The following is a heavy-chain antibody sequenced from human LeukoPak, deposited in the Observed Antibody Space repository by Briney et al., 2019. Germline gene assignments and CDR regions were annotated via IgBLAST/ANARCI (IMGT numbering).Heavy chain of an antibody. CDR2: IYSGGNT. V-gene: IGHV3-66*01. Sequence: PGGSLRLSCAASGFTVSSSYMTWVRQAPGKGLEWAPIIYSGGNTYYADSVQGRFTISRDNSKNTLYLQMNSLRAEDTAVYHCASSREATSNWFVYWGQGTLVTVSS. CDR3: ASSREATSNWFVY. D-gene: IGHD2-2*01. CDR1: GFTVSSSY. J-gene: IGHJ5*01.